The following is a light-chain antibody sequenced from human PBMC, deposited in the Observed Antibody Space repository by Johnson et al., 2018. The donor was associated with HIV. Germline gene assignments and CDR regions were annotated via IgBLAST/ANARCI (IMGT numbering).Light chain of an antibody. V-gene: IGLV1-51*02. Sequence: QSVLTQPPSVSAAPGQKVTISCSGSSSTIGNNYVSWYRHLPGTAPKLLIYETDKRPSGIPDRFSGSKSGTSATLGITGLQTGDEADYYCATWDNSLSSGGVFGTGTKVTVL. CDR1: SSTIGNNY. CDR3: ATWDNSLSSGGV. J-gene: IGLJ1*01. CDR2: ETD.